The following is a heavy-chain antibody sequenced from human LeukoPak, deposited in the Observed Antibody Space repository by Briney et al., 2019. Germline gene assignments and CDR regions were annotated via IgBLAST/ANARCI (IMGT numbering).Heavy chain of an antibody. CDR2: IYYSGST. Sequence: SETLSLTCTVSGGSISSYYWSWIRQPPGKGLEWIGYIYYSGSTNYNPSLKSRVIISVDTSKNQFSLKLSSVTAADTAVYYCARSDIWGSYRFLDYWGQGILVTVSS. CDR1: GGSISSYY. V-gene: IGHV4-59*08. D-gene: IGHD3-16*02. J-gene: IGHJ4*01. CDR3: ARSDIWGSYRFLDY.